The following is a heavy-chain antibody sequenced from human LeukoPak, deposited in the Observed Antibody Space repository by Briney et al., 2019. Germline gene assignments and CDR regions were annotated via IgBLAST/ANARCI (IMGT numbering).Heavy chain of an antibody. CDR1: GGSISSGSYY. CDR3: ARGVRYYNDY. Sequence: PSETLSLTCTVSGGSISSGSYYWSWIRQPAGKGLEWIGRIYTSGSTNYSPSLKSRVTISVDTSKNQFSLKLSSVTAADTAVYYCARGVRYYNDYWGQGTLVTVSS. D-gene: IGHD3-9*01. V-gene: IGHV4-61*02. CDR2: IYTSGST. J-gene: IGHJ4*02.